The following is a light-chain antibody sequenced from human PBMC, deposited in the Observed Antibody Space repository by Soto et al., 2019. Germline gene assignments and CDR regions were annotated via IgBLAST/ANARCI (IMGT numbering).Light chain of an antibody. J-gene: IGLJ1*01. CDR2: DGG. V-gene: IGLV3-21*02. CDR1: NIGRKG. CDR3: QVWDTTSDNFYV. Sequence: SSELAQPPSVTVAPGQTARIACGGKNIGRKGVHWYQQKAGQAPVLVVDDGGDRPSGIPERFSGSKSGNTATLTISRVEDGDEADYYCQVWDTTSDNFYVFRTGTKVTV.